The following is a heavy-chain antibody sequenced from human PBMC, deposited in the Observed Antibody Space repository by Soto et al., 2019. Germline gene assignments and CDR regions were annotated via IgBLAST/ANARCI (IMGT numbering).Heavy chain of an antibody. CDR3: ARAIERWLQLDY. CDR2: ISYDGSNK. D-gene: IGHD5-12*01. J-gene: IGHJ4*02. CDR1: GFTFSSYA. Sequence: ESGGGVVQPGRSLRLSCAASGFTFSSYAMHWVRQAPGKGLEWVAVISYDGSNKYYADSVKGRFTISRDNSKNTLYLQMNSLRAEDTAVYYCARAIERWLQLDYWGQGTLVTVSS. V-gene: IGHV3-30-3*01.